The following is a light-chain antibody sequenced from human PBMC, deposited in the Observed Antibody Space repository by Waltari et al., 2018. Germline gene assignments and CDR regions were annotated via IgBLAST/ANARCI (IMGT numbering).Light chain of an antibody. Sequence: IVMTQSPDSVAVSLGERATINCKSSQSVLYSSNNKNYLAWYQQKPGQPPKLLIYWASTRESGVPDRFSGSGSGTDFTLTISSLQAEDVAVYYCQQYYSTPLTFGGGTKVEIK. CDR3: QQYYSTPLT. J-gene: IGKJ4*01. CDR1: QSVLYSSNNKNY. CDR2: WAS. V-gene: IGKV4-1*01.